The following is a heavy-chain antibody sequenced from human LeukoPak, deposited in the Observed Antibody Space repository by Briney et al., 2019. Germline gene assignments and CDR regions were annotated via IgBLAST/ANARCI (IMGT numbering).Heavy chain of an antibody. CDR1: GFTFSSFG. Sequence: GGSLRLPCAASGFTFSSFGIHWVRQAPGKGLEWVTGISYDGGKKYYAGSVKGRFTISRDNSKNTLYLQMNSLRAEDTAVYYCARRGGSYDILTGDYKPHDYWGQGTLVTVSS. J-gene: IGHJ4*02. V-gene: IGHV3-30*03. CDR2: ISYDGGKK. D-gene: IGHD3-9*01. CDR3: ARRGGSYDILTGDYKPHDY.